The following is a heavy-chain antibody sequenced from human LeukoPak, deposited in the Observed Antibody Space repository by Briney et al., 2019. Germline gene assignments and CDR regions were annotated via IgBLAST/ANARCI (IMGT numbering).Heavy chain of an antibody. J-gene: IGHJ5*02. D-gene: IGHD3-10*01. Sequence: SETLSLTCTVSGGSISSNSYYWGWIRQSPGKGLEWIGTIYYSGSTYYNPSLKSRVTISVDTSKNQFSLKLSSVTAADTAMYYCARNRYYYGSGSYGVPNWFDPWGQGTLVTVSS. CDR1: GGSISSNSYY. CDR2: IYYSGST. CDR3: ARNRYYYGSGSYGVPNWFDP. V-gene: IGHV4-39*01.